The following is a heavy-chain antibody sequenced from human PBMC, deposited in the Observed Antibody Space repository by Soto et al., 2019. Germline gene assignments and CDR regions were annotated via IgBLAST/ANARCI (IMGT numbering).Heavy chain of an antibody. J-gene: IGHJ6*03. Sequence: GASVKVSCKASGGTFSSYTISWVRQAPGQGLEWMGRIIPILGIANYAQKFQGRVTITADKSTSTAYMELSSLRSEDTAVYYCAREDIHYYYYMDVWGKGTTVTVSS. D-gene: IGHD2-15*01. CDR2: IIPILGIA. CDR3: AREDIHYYYYMDV. V-gene: IGHV1-69*04. CDR1: GGTFSSYT.